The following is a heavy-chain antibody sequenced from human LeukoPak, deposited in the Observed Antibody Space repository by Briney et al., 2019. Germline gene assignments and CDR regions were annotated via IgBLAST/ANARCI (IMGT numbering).Heavy chain of an antibody. V-gene: IGHV4-39*07. J-gene: IGHJ4*02. Sequence: SETLSLTCTVSGGSISSSSYYWGWIRQPPGKGLEWIGSIYYIGSTYYNPSLKSRVTISVDTSKNQFSLKLSSVTAADTAVYYCASDPYYYDSSGYYYGFDYWGQGTLVTVSS. CDR3: ASDPYYYDSSGYYYGFDY. D-gene: IGHD3-22*01. CDR2: IYYIGST. CDR1: GGSISSSSYY.